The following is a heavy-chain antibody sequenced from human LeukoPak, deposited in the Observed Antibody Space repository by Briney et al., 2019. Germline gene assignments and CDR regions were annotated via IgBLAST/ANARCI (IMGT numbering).Heavy chain of an antibody. V-gene: IGHV3-74*01. J-gene: IGHJ3*02. CDR1: GFTFDDYA. D-gene: IGHD2-15*01. CDR2: INSDGSNT. Sequence: GGSLRLSCAASGFTFDDYAMHWVRQAPGKGLVWVSRINSDGSNTSYADSVKGRFTISRDNAKNTLYLQMNSLRAEDTAVYYCASSPRGYCSGGSCRHDAFDIWGQGTMVTVSS. CDR3: ASSPRGYCSGGSCRHDAFDI.